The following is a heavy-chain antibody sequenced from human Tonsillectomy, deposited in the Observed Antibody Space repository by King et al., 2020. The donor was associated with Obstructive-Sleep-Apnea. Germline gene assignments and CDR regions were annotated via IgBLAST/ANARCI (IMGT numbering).Heavy chain of an antibody. D-gene: IGHD6-19*01. CDR1: RFTVSSNY. J-gene: IGHJ4*02. CDR3: ARDLAPPYSSGWYYFDY. V-gene: IGHV3-66*01. Sequence: QLVQSGGGLVQPGGSLRLSCAASRFTVSSNYMSWVRQAPGKGLEWVSVIYSGGSTYYADSVKGRFTISRDNSKNTLYLQMNSLRAEDTAVYYCARDLAPPYSSGWYYFDYWGQGTLVTVSS. CDR2: IYSGGST.